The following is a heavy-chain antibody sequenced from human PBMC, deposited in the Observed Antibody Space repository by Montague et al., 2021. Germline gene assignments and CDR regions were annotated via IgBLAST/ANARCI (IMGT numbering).Heavy chain of an antibody. J-gene: IGHJ4*02. CDR1: VDSFTDYY. V-gene: IGHV4-34*01. D-gene: IGHD1-26*01. Sequence: SETLSLTCDIYVDSFTDYYWGWIRQTPGKGLEWIGETNHRGTTKSNPSPKTRASLSLDTSKSQLSLTLQSVTAADTAVYYCVAIKWERQTRNYFEQWGPGILVSVSS. CDR3: VAIKWERQTRNYFEQ. CDR2: TNHRGTT.